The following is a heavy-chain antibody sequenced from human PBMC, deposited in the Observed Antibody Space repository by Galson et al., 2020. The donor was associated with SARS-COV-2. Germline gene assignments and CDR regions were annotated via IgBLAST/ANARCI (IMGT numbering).Heavy chain of an antibody. CDR2: IRGSGSTT. Sequence: GESLKISCAASGFTFTSYAMTWVRQAPGKGLEWVSTIRGSGSTTYYADSVKGRFTLSRDNVKNTMYLQLNNLRAEDTAIYFCARDIYSSSYLGHWFDPWGQGTLVTVSS. CDR1: GFTFTSYA. J-gene: IGHJ5*02. D-gene: IGHD1-26*01. CDR3: ARDIYSSSYLGHWFDP. V-gene: IGHV3-23*01.